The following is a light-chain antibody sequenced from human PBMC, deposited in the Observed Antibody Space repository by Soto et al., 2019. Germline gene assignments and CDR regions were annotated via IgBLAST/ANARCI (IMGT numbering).Light chain of an antibody. CDR2: VAS. Sequence: DIQMTQSPSSLSASVGDRVTITCRASQGISNNLAWYQQKPEKVPKLLIYVASTLHSGVPSRFSGSGSGTDFTLTISSLQPEDVATYYCQKYDSAPWTFGQGTKVEIK. CDR1: QGISNN. J-gene: IGKJ1*01. V-gene: IGKV1-27*01. CDR3: QKYDSAPWT.